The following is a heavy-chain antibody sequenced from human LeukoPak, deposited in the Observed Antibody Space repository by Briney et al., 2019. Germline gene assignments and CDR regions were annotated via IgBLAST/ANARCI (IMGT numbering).Heavy chain of an antibody. D-gene: IGHD6-13*01. Sequence: GGSLRLSCAASGFTFSSYGMHWVRQGPGKGLEWVAFIRYDGSNTYYSDSVKGRFTISRDNSKNTLYLQMNSLRAEDTAVYYCAKEGYSRGYYSYYYMDVWGKGTTVTVSS. J-gene: IGHJ6*03. CDR2: IRYDGSNT. CDR1: GFTFSSYG. CDR3: AKEGYSRGYYSYYYMDV. V-gene: IGHV3-30*02.